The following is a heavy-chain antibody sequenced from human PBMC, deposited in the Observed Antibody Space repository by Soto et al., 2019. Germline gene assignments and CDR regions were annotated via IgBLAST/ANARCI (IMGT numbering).Heavy chain of an antibody. D-gene: IGHD3-16*01. CDR2: ISSSSSTI. CDR3: GRLGMVDYVAWLDT. Sequence: PGGSLRLSCAASGFTFSSYSMNWVRQAPGKGLEWVSYISSSSSTIYYADSVKGRFTMSRDNAKNSLYLQMNSLRAEDTAVYYCGRLGMVDYVAWLDTWGQGTLVTVYS. V-gene: IGHV3-48*04. J-gene: IGHJ5*02. CDR1: GFTFSSYS.